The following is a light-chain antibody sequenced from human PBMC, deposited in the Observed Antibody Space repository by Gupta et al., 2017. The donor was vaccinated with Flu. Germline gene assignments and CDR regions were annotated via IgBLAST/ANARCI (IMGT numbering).Light chain of an antibody. J-gene: IGLJ2*01. CDR2: KDA. V-gene: IGLV3-1*01. Sequence: PGKKATMTCSGERWGEKFAAWDQQKPGKSHVLVIYKDAKRPAGIPERLSGSNSGNTATLTISGTQAMDEADYYGQAGDSRTHVVFGGGTKLTVL. CDR1: RWGEKF. CDR3: QAGDSRTHVV.